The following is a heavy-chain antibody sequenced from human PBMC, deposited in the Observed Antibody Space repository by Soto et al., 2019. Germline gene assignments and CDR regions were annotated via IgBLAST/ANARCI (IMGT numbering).Heavy chain of an antibody. V-gene: IGHV6-1*01. CDR2: TYYRTRWYN. Sequence: NPSETLSLTCAISGDHVSSNRAAWNWIRQSPSRGLEWLGRTYYRTRWYNDYAASVKGRTTINPDPSKNQFSLQLNSVTPEDTAVYYCAAATRGYLYYGLDVRGQGTMVTVSS. CDR1: GDHVSSNRAA. D-gene: IGHD5-12*01. CDR3: AAATRGYLYYGLDV. J-gene: IGHJ6*02.